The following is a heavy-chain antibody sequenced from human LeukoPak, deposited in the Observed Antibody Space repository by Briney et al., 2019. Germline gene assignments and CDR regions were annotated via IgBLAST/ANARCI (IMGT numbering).Heavy chain of an antibody. D-gene: IGHD5-18*01. V-gene: IGHV4-59*01. J-gene: IGHJ4*02. CDR1: GGSISSYY. CDR3: ATNRGRYSYGYFDY. CDR2: IYYSGST. Sequence: SETLSLTCTVSGGSISSYYWSWIRQPPEKGLEWIGYIYYSGSTNYNPSLKSRVTISVDTSKNQFSLKLSSVTAADTAVYYCATNRGRYSYGYFDYWSQGTLVTVSS.